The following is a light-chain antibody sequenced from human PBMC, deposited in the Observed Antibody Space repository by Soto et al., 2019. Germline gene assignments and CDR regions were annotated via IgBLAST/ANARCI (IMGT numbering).Light chain of an antibody. CDR1: QTFSSNY. J-gene: IGKJ4*01. CDR2: GAS. Sequence: EVVLTQSPGTLSLSPGERATLSCRASQTFSSNYLAWYQQKPGQAPRLLIYGASSRASGIPDRFSGSGSGTDFTLTISRLVPEDFAVYYCQQYDRSPPTFGGGTKAEIK. CDR3: QQYDRSPPT. V-gene: IGKV3-20*01.